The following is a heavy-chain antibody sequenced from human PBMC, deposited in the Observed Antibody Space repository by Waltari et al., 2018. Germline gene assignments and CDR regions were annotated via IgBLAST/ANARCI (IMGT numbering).Heavy chain of an antibody. CDR2: ISPIFGTE. D-gene: IGHD6-19*01. Sequence: QVQLVQSGAEVKKPGSSVRVSCKASGGTFNSYCINWVRQAPGQGLEWMGGISPIFGTENDAQKFQGRVTITADKSTSTAYMELSSLRSEDTAVYYCARDDSSGWYGWFDPWGQGTLVTVSS. J-gene: IGHJ5*02. V-gene: IGHV1-69*06. CDR3: ARDDSSGWYGWFDP. CDR1: GGTFNSYC.